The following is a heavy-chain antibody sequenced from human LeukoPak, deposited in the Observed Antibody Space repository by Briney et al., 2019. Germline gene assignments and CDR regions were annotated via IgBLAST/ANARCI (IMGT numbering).Heavy chain of an antibody. CDR3: ASFMTPNRQLLHDY. CDR1: GGTFSSYA. V-gene: IGHV1-69*01. D-gene: IGHD2-15*01. Sequence: SVKVSCKASGGTFSSYAISWVRQAPGQGLEWMGGIIPIFGTANYAQKFQGRVTITADESTSTAYMELSSLRSEDAAVYYCASFMTPNRQLLHDYWGQGTLVTVSS. J-gene: IGHJ4*02. CDR2: IIPIFGTA.